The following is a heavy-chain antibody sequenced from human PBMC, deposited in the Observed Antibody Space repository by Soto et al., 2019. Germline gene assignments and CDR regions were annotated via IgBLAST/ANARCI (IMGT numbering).Heavy chain of an antibody. CDR1: GFSFTHYR. D-gene: IGHD1-7*01. Sequence: PGGSLRLSCAASGFSFTHYRIHWVRQVPGKGLEWVCRVNADGSSTNYAGFAKGRFTISRDNSKNTAYLEMNNLRVDDTALYYCAKAGDWNYVFEFWGQGTSVTVSS. CDR3: AKAGDWNYVFEF. CDR2: VNADGSST. J-gene: IGHJ4*02. V-gene: IGHV3-74*01.